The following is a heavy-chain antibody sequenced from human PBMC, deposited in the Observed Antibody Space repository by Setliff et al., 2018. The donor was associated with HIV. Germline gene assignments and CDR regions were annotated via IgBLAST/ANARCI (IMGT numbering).Heavy chain of an antibody. V-gene: IGHV3-48*04. CDR2: ISSSSSTI. CDR1: GFTFSSYS. D-gene: IGHD3-22*01. CDR3: ARASSYYYESSGYSSYFDY. Sequence: TGGSLRLSCAASGFTFSSYSMNWVRQAPGKGLVWVSYISSSSSTIYYADSVKGRFTISRDNAKNSLYLQMNSLRAEDTAGYYWARASSYYYESSGYSSYFDYWGQGTLVTGSS. J-gene: IGHJ4*02.